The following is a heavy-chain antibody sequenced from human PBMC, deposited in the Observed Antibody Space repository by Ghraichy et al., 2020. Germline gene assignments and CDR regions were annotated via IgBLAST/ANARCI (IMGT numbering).Heavy chain of an antibody. J-gene: IGHJ3*02. CDR1: RFTFSSYA. D-gene: IGHD4-17*01. V-gene: IGHV3-23*01. Sequence: GGSLRLSCAASRFTFSSYAMSWVRQAPGKGLEWVSAISGSGGSTYYADSVKGRFTISRDNSKNTLYLQMNSLRAEDAAVYYCAKDFRAYYGDLDAFDIWGQGTMVTVSS. CDR3: AKDFRAYYGDLDAFDI. CDR2: ISGSGGST.